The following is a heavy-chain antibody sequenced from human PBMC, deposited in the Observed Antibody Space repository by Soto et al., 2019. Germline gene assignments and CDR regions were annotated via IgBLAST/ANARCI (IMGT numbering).Heavy chain of an antibody. V-gene: IGHV4-31*03. CDR3: AVGLGRGYSYAHY. D-gene: IGHD5-18*01. CDR1: GCSISSGGYY. J-gene: IGHJ4*02. Sequence: PSETLSLTCPVSGCSISSGGYYWSWIRQHPGKGLEWIGYIYYSGSTYYNPSLKSRVTISVDTSKNQFSLKLSSVTAADTAVYYCAVGLGRGYSYAHYWGQGTLVTVSS. CDR2: IYYSGST.